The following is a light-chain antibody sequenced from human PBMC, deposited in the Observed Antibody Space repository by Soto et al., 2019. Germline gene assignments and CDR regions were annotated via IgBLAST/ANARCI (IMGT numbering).Light chain of an antibody. Sequence: IVMTQSPATLSVSPGKRATLSCRASQCVNSNLARTQQKTGQASRLIIYGASTRATDIPARCSGSESGAEFTLTISSLQSEDVAVYYYQQYKTWPRMFGQGTKVEIK. CDR3: QQYKTWPRM. V-gene: IGKV3-15*01. J-gene: IGKJ1*01. CDR2: GAS. CDR1: QCVNSN.